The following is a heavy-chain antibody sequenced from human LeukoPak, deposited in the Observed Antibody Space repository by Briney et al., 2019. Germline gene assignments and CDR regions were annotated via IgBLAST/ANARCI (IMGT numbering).Heavy chain of an antibody. CDR2: IRSDGSST. J-gene: IGHJ4*01. V-gene: IGHV3-74*01. CDR1: GFTFNTYW. Sequence: PGGSLRLSCAASGFTFNTYWMHWVRQAPGKGLVWVSRIRSDGSSTSYADSVRGRFTISRDNAKNTLYLQMNGLRAEDTAVYYCAGVLGVRDLAYFDYWGHGTLVTVSS. D-gene: IGHD3-10*01. CDR3: AGVLGVRDLAYFDY.